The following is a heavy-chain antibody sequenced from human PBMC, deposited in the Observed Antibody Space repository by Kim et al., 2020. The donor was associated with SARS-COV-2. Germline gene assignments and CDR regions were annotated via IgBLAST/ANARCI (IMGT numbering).Heavy chain of an antibody. CDR3: ARVGYDYVWGSDREYYYYYGVDV. D-gene: IGHD3-16*02. Sequence: GGSLRLSCAASGFTFSDYYMSWIRQAPGKGLEWVSYISSSSSYTNYADSVKGRFTISRDNAKNSLYLQMNSLRAEDTAVYYCARVGYDYVWGSDREYYYYYGVDVWGQGTTVTVSS. J-gene: IGHJ6*02. V-gene: IGHV3-11*05. CDR1: GFTFSDYY. CDR2: ISSSSSYT.